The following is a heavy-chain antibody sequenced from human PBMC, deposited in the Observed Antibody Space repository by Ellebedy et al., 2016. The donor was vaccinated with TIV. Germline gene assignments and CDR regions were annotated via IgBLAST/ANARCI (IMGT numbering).Heavy chain of an antibody. CDR3: ARGEKRLNWFDP. V-gene: IGHV1-69*04. CDR2: IIPILGIA. J-gene: IGHJ5*02. D-gene: IGHD1-1*01. Sequence: AASVKVSCKASGGTFSSYAISWVRQAPGQGLEWMGRIIPILGIANYAQKFQGRVTITADKSTSTAYMELSSLRSEDTAVYYCARGEKRLNWFDPWGQGTLVTVSS. CDR1: GGTFSSYA.